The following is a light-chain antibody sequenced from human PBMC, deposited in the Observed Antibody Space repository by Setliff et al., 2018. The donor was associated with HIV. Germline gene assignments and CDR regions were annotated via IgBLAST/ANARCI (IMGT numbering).Light chain of an antibody. Sequence: QSVLTQPASVSGSPGQSITISCTGTSSDVGTYNYVSWYQQHPGKAPKLMIYEVGNRPSGVSNRFSGSKSGNTASLTISGLQAEDEADYYCSSYTSSSTLYVFGTGTKVTVL. CDR3: SSYTSSSTLYV. CDR1: SSDVGTYNY. V-gene: IGLV2-14*01. CDR2: EVG. J-gene: IGLJ1*01.